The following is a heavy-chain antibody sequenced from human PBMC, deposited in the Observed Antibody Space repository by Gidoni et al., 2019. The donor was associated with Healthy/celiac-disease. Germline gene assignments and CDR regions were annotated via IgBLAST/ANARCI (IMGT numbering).Heavy chain of an antibody. Sequence: EVQLVESGGGLVKPGGSLRLSCAASGFTFSSYSMNWVRQAPGKGLEWVSSISSSSSYIYYADSVKGRFTISRDNAKNSLYLQMNSLRAEDTAVYYCAREVVVRGPHYYYGMDVWGQGTTVTVSS. D-gene: IGHD3-10*01. J-gene: IGHJ6*02. CDR1: GFTFSSYS. CDR2: ISSSSSYI. V-gene: IGHV3-21*01. CDR3: AREVVVRGPHYYYGMDV.